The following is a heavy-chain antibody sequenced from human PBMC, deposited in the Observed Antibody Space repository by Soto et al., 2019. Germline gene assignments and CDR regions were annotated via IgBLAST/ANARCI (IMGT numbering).Heavy chain of an antibody. CDR3: ARTMLAYQLGFDP. CDR2: IYYSGNT. Sequence: PSETLSLTCTVSGGSTRNNYWSWIRQPPGKGLEWIGYIYYSGNTNYNPSLKSRVTISVDTSKNQFSLKLRSVTTADTAVYYCARTMLAYQLGFDPWGQGTLVTVSS. V-gene: IGHV4-59*01. D-gene: IGHD1-1*01. J-gene: IGHJ5*02. CDR1: GGSTRNNY.